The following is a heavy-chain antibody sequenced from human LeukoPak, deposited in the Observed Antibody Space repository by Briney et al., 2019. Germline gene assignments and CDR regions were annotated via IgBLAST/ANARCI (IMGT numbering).Heavy chain of an antibody. Sequence: GGSLRLSCAASGFTFSSYEMNWVRQAPGKGLEWVAFIRYDGSNKYYADSVKGRFTISRDNSKNTLYLQMNSLRAEDTAVYYCAKDRPTGGAVAGKIDYWGQGTLVTVSS. V-gene: IGHV3-30*02. CDR2: IRYDGSNK. CDR3: AKDRPTGGAVAGKIDY. J-gene: IGHJ4*02. CDR1: GFTFSSYE. D-gene: IGHD6-19*01.